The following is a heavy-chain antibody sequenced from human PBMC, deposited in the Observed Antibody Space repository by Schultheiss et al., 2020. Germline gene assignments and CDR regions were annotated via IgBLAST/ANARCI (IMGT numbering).Heavy chain of an antibody. V-gene: IGHV3-30*14. CDR3: AREPYYYDTTGYRSTHDYFDY. CDR2: ISYDGSNK. Sequence: GESLKISCAASGFTFSSYAMHWVCQAPGKGLEWVAVISYDGSNKYYADSVKGRFTISRDNSKNTLYLQMNSLRAEDTAVYYCAREPYYYDTTGYRSTHDYFDYWGQGTLVTVSS. J-gene: IGHJ4*02. CDR1: GFTFSSYA. D-gene: IGHD3-22*01.